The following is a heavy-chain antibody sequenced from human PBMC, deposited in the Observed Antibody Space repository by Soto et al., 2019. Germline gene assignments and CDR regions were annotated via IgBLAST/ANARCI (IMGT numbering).Heavy chain of an antibody. V-gene: IGHV1-69*04. Sequence: SVKVSCKASGYTFTSYGISWVRQAPGQGLEWMGRIIPILGIANYAQKFQGRVTITADKSTSTAYMELSSLISEDTAVYYCVRGGSVVVVTAPFDYWGQGTLVTVSS. CDR1: GYTFTSYG. J-gene: IGHJ4*02. CDR3: VRGGSVVVVTAPFDY. CDR2: IIPILGIA. D-gene: IGHD2-21*02.